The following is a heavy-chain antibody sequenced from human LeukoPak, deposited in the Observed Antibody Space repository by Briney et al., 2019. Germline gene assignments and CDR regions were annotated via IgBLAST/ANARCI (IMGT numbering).Heavy chain of an antibody. CDR2: IYYSGST. V-gene: IGHV4-59*01. CDR3: ARDGWELRTIYYFDY. Sequence: SETLSLTCTVSGGSISSYYWSWIRQPPGKGLEWIGYIYYSGSTNYNPSLKSRVTISVDTSKNQFSLRLSSVTAADTAVYYCARDGWELRTIYYFDYWGQGTLVTVSS. J-gene: IGHJ4*02. CDR1: GGSISSYY. D-gene: IGHD1-26*01.